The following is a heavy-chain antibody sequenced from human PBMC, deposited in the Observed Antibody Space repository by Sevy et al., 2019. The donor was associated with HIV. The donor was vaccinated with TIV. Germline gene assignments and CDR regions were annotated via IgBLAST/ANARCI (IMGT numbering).Heavy chain of an antibody. Sequence: GESLKISCQGSGYSFTSHWIGWVRHMPGKGLEWRGIIYPEDSETRYSPSFQGQVTFSADKSISTAYLQWSSLKASDTAMYYCATSRSGYFDRSGYYIYWGQGTLVTVSS. D-gene: IGHD3-22*01. CDR2: IYPEDSET. V-gene: IGHV5-51*01. CDR3: ATSRSGYFDRSGYYIY. CDR1: GYSFTSHW. J-gene: IGHJ4*02.